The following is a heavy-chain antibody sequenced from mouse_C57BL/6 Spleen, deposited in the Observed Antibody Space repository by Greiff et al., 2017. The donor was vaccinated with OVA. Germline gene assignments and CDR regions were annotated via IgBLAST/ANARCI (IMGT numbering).Heavy chain of an antibody. CDR3: TRTYFYDPYWYFDV. D-gene: IGHD2-3*01. V-gene: IGHV1-5*01. J-gene: IGHJ1*03. CDR2: IYPGNSDT. Sequence: EVQLQESGTVLARPGASVKMSCKTSGYTFTSYWMHWVKQRPGQGLEWIGAIYPGNSDTSYNQKFKGKAKLTAVTSASTAYMELSSLTNEDSAVYYCTRTYFYDPYWYFDVWGTGTTVTVSS. CDR1: GYTFTSYW.